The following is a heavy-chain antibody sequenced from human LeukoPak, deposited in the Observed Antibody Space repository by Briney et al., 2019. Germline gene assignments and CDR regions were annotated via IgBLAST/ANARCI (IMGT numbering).Heavy chain of an antibody. D-gene: IGHD3-16*01. CDR2: IAAYNSLT. V-gene: IGHV1-18*01. CDR1: GYSFTGYG. CDR3: VRSYGLEGDY. Sequence: ASVKVSCKASGYSFTGYGVAWVRQAPGQGLEWMGWIAAYNSLTNYAENLQGRLTLSTDTSTSSAFMELRNLTSDDTAVYFCVRSYGLEGDYWGRGTLVTVSS. J-gene: IGHJ4*02.